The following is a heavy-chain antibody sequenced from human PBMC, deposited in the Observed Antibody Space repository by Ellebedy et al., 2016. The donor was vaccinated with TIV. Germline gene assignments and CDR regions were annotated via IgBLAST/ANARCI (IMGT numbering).Heavy chain of an antibody. V-gene: IGHV3-23*01. J-gene: IGHJ4*02. CDR1: GFTFSSHA. CDR2: VVGSGERT. CDR3: ASLWGVAGRETDY. Sequence: GGSLRLSCGASGFTFSSHAMSWVRQAPGKGLEWVSAVVGSGERTFYADSVKGRFTISRDNSKNTLYLQMNSLRAEDTAVYYCASLWGVAGRETDYWGQGTLVTVSS. D-gene: IGHD6-19*01.